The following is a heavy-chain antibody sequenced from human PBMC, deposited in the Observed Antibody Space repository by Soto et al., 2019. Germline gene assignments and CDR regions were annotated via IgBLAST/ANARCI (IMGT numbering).Heavy chain of an antibody. CDR2: ISYDGSNK. Sequence: QVQLVESGGGVVQPGRSLRLSCAASGFTFSSYGMHWVRQAPGKGLEWVAVISYDGSNKYYADSVKGRFTISRDNSKNTLYLQMNSLRAEDTAVYYSAKDSYSYGMDVWGQGTTVTVSS. CDR1: GFTFSSYG. V-gene: IGHV3-30*18. CDR3: AKDSYSYGMDV. J-gene: IGHJ6*02.